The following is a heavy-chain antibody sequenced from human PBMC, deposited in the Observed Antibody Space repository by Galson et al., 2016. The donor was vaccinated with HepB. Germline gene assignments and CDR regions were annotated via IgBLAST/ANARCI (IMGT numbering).Heavy chain of an antibody. V-gene: IGHV4-39*07. Sequence: SETLSPTCTVSGGSLSNNHYHWGWIRQPPGKGLEWIGTIPYSGSTYYNQPLKGRLTFPVDTSKNQFSLDLSSVTAADTAVYFCARHLFHGILSGHYNANTPLDYWGQGARVTVSS. CDR1: GGSLSNNHYH. CDR3: ARHLFHGILSGHYNANTPLDY. D-gene: IGHD3-22*01. CDR2: IPYSGST. J-gene: IGHJ4*02.